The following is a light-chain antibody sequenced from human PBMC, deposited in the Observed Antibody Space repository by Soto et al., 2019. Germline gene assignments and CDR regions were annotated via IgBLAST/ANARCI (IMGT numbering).Light chain of an antibody. CDR2: EVS. CDR3: SSYAGSNNYV. Sequence: QSALTQPPSASGSPGQSVNISCTGTSRDVGDYNYVSWYQQHPGKAPKVMIYEVSKRPSGVPDRFSGSKSGNTASLTVSGLHAEDEADYYCSSYAGSNNYVFGTGPKLTVL. V-gene: IGLV2-8*01. J-gene: IGLJ1*01. CDR1: SRDVGDYNY.